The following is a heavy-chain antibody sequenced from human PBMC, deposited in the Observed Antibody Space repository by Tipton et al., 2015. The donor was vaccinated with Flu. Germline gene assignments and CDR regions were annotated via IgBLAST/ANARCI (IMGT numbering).Heavy chain of an antibody. D-gene: IGHD2-21*02. V-gene: IGHV4-61*02. CDR1: GGPISSDNYY. Sequence: TLSLTCNVSGGPISSDNYYWNWIRQPAGKGLEWIGRIYTSGSTNYNLSLERRLTISVDTSKNQFSLKLSSVTSADTAVYYCARGRLSLPLYHYGMDVWGQGTMVTVSS. CDR3: ARGRLSLPLYHYGMDV. J-gene: IGHJ6*02. CDR2: IYTSGST.